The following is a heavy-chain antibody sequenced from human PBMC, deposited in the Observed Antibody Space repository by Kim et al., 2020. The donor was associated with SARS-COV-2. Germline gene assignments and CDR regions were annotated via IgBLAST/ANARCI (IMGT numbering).Heavy chain of an antibody. CDR3: AKDHHMTSSGDYYYGMD. Sequence: GGSLRLSCAASGFTFSSYGMHWVRQAPGKGLEWVAVISYDGSNKYYADSVKGRFTISRDNSKNTLYLQMNSLRAEDTAVYYCAKDHHMTSSGDYYYGMD. D-gene: IGHD3-10*01. V-gene: IGHV3-30*18. J-gene: IGHJ6*01. CDR2: ISYDGSNK. CDR1: GFTFSSYG.